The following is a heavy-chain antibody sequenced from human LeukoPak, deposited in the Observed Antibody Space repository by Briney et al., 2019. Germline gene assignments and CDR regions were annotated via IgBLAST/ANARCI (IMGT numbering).Heavy chain of an antibody. V-gene: IGHV4-59*01. J-gene: IGHJ4*02. D-gene: IGHD5-18*01. Sequence: KPSETLSLTCTVSGGSISSYYWSWIRLPPGKGLEWIGYIYYSGSTNYNPSLKSRVTISVDTSKNQFSLKLSSVTAADTAVYYCARGPWIQLWAYYFDYWGQGTLVTVSS. CDR1: GGSISSYY. CDR2: IYYSGST. CDR3: ARGPWIQLWAYYFDY.